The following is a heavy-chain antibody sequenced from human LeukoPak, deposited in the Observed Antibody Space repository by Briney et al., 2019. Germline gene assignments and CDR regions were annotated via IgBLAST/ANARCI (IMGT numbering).Heavy chain of an antibody. Sequence: PGGSLRLSCAASGFTFSSYWMHWVRQAPGKGLVWVSRINSDGTIIGYADSVKGRFTISRDNAKNSLYLQMNSLRAEDTAVYYCAGGKWLVHWGQGTLVTVSS. CDR3: AGGKWLVH. D-gene: IGHD6-19*01. J-gene: IGHJ4*02. V-gene: IGHV3-74*01. CDR2: INSDGTII. CDR1: GFTFSSYW.